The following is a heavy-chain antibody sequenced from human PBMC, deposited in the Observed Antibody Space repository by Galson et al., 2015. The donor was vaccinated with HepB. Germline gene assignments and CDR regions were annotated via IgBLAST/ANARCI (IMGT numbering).Heavy chain of an antibody. J-gene: IGHJ3*02. CDR1: GYTFTNYG. D-gene: IGHD2-2*02. Sequence: SVKVSCKASGYTFTNYGISWVRQAPGQGLEWMGWTSAYNGATNYAQKLQDRVTMTTDTSTSTAYMELRSLRSDDTAVYYCARDRYCSSTSCYTAHFDIWGQGTMVTVSS. V-gene: IGHV1-18*01. CDR3: ARDRYCSSTSCYTAHFDI. CDR2: TSAYNGAT.